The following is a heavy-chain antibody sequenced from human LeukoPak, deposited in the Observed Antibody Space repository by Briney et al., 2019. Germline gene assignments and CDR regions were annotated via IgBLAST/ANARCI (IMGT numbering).Heavy chain of an antibody. V-gene: IGHV1-8*03. CDR1: GYTFTSYD. D-gene: IGHD4-11*01. CDR3: ARDHYSNQDLGDAFDI. J-gene: IGHJ3*02. Sequence: ASVKVSCKASGYTFTSYDINWVRQATGQRLEWMGWMNPNSGNTGYAQKFQGRVTITRNTSISTAYMELSSLRSEDTAVYYCARDHYSNQDLGDAFDIWGQGTMVTVSS. CDR2: MNPNSGNT.